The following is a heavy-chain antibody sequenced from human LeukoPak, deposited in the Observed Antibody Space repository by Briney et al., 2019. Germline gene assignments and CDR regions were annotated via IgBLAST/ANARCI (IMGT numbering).Heavy chain of an antibody. CDR3: AKNRGYSYGPEDY. CDR1: GFTFSSYA. V-gene: IGHV3-23*01. J-gene: IGHJ4*02. Sequence: GGSLRLSCAASGFTFSSYAMSWVRQAPGKGLGWVSVISGSGGSTYYADSVKGRFTISRDNSKNTLYLQMNSLRAEDTAVYYCAKNRGYSYGPEDYWGQGTLVTVSS. CDR2: ISGSGGST. D-gene: IGHD5-18*01.